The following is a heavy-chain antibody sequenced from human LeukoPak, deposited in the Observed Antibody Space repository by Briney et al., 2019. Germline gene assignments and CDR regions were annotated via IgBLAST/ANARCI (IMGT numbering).Heavy chain of an antibody. J-gene: IGHJ4*02. V-gene: IGHV4-39*01. CDR3: ARQGGSGDY. Sequence: SETLSLTRTVSGGSISSSSYYWGWIRQPPGKGLEWIGSIYYSGSTYYNPSLKSRVTISVDTSKNQFSLKLSSVTAADTAVYYCARQGGSGDYWGQGTLVTVSS. CDR1: GGSISSSSYY. D-gene: IGHD6-19*01. CDR2: IYYSGST.